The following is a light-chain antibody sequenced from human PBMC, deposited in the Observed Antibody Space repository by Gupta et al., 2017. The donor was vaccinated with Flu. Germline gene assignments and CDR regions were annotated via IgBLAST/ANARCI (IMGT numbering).Light chain of an antibody. Sequence: EAVMTQSPATLSVSPGERVTLSCRASQRIARNLAWYQQKPGQAPRLLIHGASTRATGIPARFSGSGSGTDFTLTISSLRSEDSAVYYCQQYNDWQSVGQGTRLEI. V-gene: IGKV3-15*01. CDR3: QQYNDWQS. J-gene: IGKJ2*03. CDR1: QRIARN. CDR2: GAS.